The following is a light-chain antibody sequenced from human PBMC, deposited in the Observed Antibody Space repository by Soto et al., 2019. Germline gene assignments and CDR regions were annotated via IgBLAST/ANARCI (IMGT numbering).Light chain of an antibody. Sequence: DRQKIPVLSASSTTTGDRVTITCRASQSIAGYLNWYQQKPGKAPKLLIYAASSLQSGVPSRFSGSGSGTDFTLTISSLLPEDFATYYCQPGYDTVWTCGQGIRV. J-gene: IGKJ1*01. CDR2: AAS. CDR1: QSIAGY. CDR3: QPGYDTVWT. V-gene: IGKV1-39*01.